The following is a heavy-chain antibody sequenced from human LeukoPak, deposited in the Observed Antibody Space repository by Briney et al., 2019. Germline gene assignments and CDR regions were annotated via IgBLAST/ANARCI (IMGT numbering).Heavy chain of an antibody. Sequence: ASVKVSCKASGYTFIGYYMHWVRQAPGQGLEWMGWITPNSGGTNYAQKFQGRVTMTRDTSISTAYMELSRLRSDDTAVYYCARNKADSRTIYHMDVWGKGTTVTVSS. CDR2: ITPNSGGT. J-gene: IGHJ6*03. CDR1: GYTFIGYY. CDR3: ARNKADSRTIYHMDV. D-gene: IGHD2/OR15-2a*01. V-gene: IGHV1-2*02.